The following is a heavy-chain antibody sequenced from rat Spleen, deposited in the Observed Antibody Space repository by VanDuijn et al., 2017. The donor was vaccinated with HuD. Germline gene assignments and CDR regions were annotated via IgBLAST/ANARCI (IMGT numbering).Heavy chain of an antibody. CDR2: ISYDGSKT. D-gene: IGHD1-11*01. V-gene: IGHV5-29*01. J-gene: IGHJ2*01. CDR3: ARQTEGIVSWDY. Sequence: EVQLVESGGGLVQPGRSLKLSCVASGFTFNNYWMSWIRQAPGKGLEWVATISYDGSKTYYRDSVKGRFTISRDNAKATLYLQMNSLRSEDTATYYCARQTEGIVSWDYWGQGVMVTVSS. CDR1: GFTFNNYW.